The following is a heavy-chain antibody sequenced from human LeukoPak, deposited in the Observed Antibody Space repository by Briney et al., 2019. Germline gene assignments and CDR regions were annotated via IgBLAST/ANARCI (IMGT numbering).Heavy chain of an antibody. D-gene: IGHD3-3*01. CDR1: GGSMNTYY. CDR2: IYYSGST. V-gene: IGHV4-59*01. J-gene: IGHJ6*04. CDR3: ASFTIFGVVSPNV. Sequence: SETLSLTCTVSGGSMNTYYWSWIRQPPGKGLEWIGYIYYSGSTNYNASLKSRVTISVDTSKNQFSLKLSSVTAADTAVYYCASFTIFGVVSPNVWGKGTTVTVSS.